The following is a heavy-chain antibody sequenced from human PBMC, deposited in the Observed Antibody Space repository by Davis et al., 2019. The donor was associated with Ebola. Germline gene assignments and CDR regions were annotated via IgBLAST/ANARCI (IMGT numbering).Heavy chain of an antibody. CDR1: GFTFSSYG. D-gene: IGHD1-26*01. CDR2: ISYDGSNK. CDR3: ARGSKWERQDRFDP. V-gene: IGHV3-30*03. Sequence: GESLKISCAASGFTFSSYGMHWVRQAPGKGLEWVAVISYDGSNKYYADSVKGRFTISRDNSKNTLYLQMNSLRAEDTAVYYCARGSKWERQDRFDPWGQGTLVTVSS. J-gene: IGHJ5*02.